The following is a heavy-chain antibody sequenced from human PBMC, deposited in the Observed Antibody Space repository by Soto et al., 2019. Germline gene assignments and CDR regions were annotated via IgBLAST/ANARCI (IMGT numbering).Heavy chain of an antibody. CDR2: INAGYGNT. J-gene: IGHJ6*02. Sequence: GASVKVSCKASGYTFSSYAMHWVRQAPGQRLEWMGWINAGYGNTKSSQKFQDRVTISRDTSASTVYMELRSLRSDDTAVYYCARRGYSGYDPADYYYYGMDVWGQGTTVTVSS. CDR3: ARRGYSGYDPADYYYYGMDV. CDR1: GYTFSSYA. D-gene: IGHD5-12*01. V-gene: IGHV1-3*01.